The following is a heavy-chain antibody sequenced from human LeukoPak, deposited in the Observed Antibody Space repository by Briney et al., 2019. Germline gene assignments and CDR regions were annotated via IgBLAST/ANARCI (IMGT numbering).Heavy chain of an antibody. D-gene: IGHD6-13*01. CDR2: VYTGGST. CDR1: GFTVSSNY. J-gene: IGHJ4*02. V-gene: IGHV3-53*01. CDR3: ARGLAAAGLYFDY. Sequence: GGSLRLSCAASGFTVSSNYMTWVRQAPGKGLEWVSVVYTGGSTYSADSVKGRFTISRGNSKNTLYLQMNSLRAEDTAVYYCARGLAAAGLYFDYWGQGTLVTVSS.